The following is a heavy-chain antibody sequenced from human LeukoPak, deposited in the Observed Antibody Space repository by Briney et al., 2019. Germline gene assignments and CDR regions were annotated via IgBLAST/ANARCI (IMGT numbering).Heavy chain of an antibody. CDR3: AKDLEVGSSSGYPDRDY. CDR2: ISGSGSST. CDR1: GFTFSSYA. D-gene: IGHD3-22*01. V-gene: IGHV3-23*01. J-gene: IGHJ4*02. Sequence: GGSLRLSCAASGFTFSSYAMSWVRQAPGKGLEWVSAISGSGSSTYYADSVKGRFTISRDNSKNTLYLQMNSLRAEDTAVYYCAKDLEVGSSSGYPDRDYWGQGTLVTVSS.